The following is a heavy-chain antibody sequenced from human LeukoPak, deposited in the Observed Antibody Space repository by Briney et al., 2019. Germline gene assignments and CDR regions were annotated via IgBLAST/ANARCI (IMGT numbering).Heavy chain of an antibody. V-gene: IGHV4-61*01. J-gene: IGHJ5*02. Sequence: SETLSLTCTVSGGSISSSSYYWSWIRQPPGKGLEWIGYIYYSGSTNYNPSLKSRVTISVDTSKNQFSLKLSSVTAADTAVYYCARGLETHLYDSLDPWGQGTLVTVSS. D-gene: IGHD3-22*01. CDR3: ARGLETHLYDSLDP. CDR1: GGSISSSSYY. CDR2: IYYSGST.